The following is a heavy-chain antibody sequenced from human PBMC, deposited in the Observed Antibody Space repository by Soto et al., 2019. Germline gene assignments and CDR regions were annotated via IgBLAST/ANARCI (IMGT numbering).Heavy chain of an antibody. Sequence: SETLSLTCAVYGGSFSGYYWSWIRQPPGKGLEWIGEINHSGSTNYNPSLKSRVTISVDTSKNQFSLKLSSVTAADTAVYYCARVWLNIVATNFDYWGQGTLVTVSS. V-gene: IGHV4-34*01. CDR2: INHSGST. D-gene: IGHD5-12*01. CDR3: ARVWLNIVATNFDY. J-gene: IGHJ4*02. CDR1: GGSFSGYY.